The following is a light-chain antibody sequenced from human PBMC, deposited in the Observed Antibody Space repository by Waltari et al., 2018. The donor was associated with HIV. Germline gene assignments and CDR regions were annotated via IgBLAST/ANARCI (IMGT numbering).Light chain of an antibody. Sequence: QSLLPQPPSASGTPGQSVTISCSGTSSNIGSNTENCYRQLPGTAPKLRIHSNNQRPSGVPDRFSGSKSGTSAYLAISGLQSEDEADYYCAAWDDSLNGPVFGGGTKLTVL. CDR2: SNN. J-gene: IGLJ3*02. CDR3: AAWDDSLNGPV. CDR1: SSNIGSNT. V-gene: IGLV1-44*01.